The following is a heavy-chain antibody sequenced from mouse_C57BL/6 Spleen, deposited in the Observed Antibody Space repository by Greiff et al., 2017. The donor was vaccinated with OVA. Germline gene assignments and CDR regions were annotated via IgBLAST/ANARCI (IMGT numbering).Heavy chain of an antibody. Sequence: QVQLQQPGAELVKPGASVKLSCKASGYTFTSYWMHWVKQRPGQGLEWIGMIHPNSGSTNYNEKFKSKATLTVDKSSSTAYMQLSSLTSEDSAVYYCARKGVATGFDYWGQGTTLTVSS. CDR2: IHPNSGST. CDR1: GYTFTSYW. CDR3: ARKGVATGFDY. V-gene: IGHV1-64*01. J-gene: IGHJ2*01. D-gene: IGHD1-1*01.